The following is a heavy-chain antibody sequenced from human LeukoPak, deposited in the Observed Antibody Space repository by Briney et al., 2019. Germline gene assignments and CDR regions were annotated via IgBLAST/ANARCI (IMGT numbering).Heavy chain of an antibody. CDR1: GFTFITYW. V-gene: IGHV3-74*01. D-gene: IGHD2-21*01. Sequence: GGSLRLSCAASGFTFITYWMHWVRQAPGKGLVWVSRINTDGSSASYADSVKGRFTISRDTAKNTLYLQMNSLRAEDTAVYYCARGDYAFDIWGQGTMVTVSS. CDR3: ARGDYAFDI. CDR2: INTDGSSA. J-gene: IGHJ3*02.